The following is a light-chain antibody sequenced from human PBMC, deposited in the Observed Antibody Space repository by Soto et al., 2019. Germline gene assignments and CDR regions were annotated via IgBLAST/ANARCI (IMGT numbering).Light chain of an antibody. Sequence: DIQMTQSPSSLSASVGDRVTITCRASQSISIYLNWYQQKPGKAPKLLIYAASNLQSGVPSRFSGSASGTDFTLTISSLQPEDFATYYCQQSFSTPLTFGGGTKVEI. V-gene: IGKV1-39*01. CDR3: QQSFSTPLT. J-gene: IGKJ4*01. CDR2: AAS. CDR1: QSISIY.